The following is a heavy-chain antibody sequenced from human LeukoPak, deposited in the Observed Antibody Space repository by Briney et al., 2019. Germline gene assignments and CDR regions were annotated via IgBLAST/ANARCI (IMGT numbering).Heavy chain of an antibody. CDR2: ITSSGGST. V-gene: IGHV3-23*01. CDR3: ARDYPTFGVVSIFHY. D-gene: IGHD3-3*01. CDR1: GFTFSSYA. Sequence: QAGESLRLSSAGSGFTFSSYAMSWVRQALGKGLEWVSAITSSGGSTYYADSVKGRFTISRDNSKSTLYLQMNSLRAEDTAVYYCARDYPTFGVVSIFHYWGQGTLVSVSS. J-gene: IGHJ4*02.